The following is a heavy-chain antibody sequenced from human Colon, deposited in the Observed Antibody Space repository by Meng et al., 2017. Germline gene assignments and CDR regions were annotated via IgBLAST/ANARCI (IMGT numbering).Heavy chain of an antibody. J-gene: IGHJ4*02. CDR3: VRDRIRGSGGYCDY. D-gene: IGHD1-26*01. CDR1: GFPFSSYA. V-gene: IGHV3-23*01. Sequence: GESLKISCAASGFPFSSYAVSCVRQAPGRGLEWVSSISGRGGDTYYVDSVKGRFTISRDNSNNTLYLQMNSLRPEDTAVYYCVRDRIRGSGGYCDYWGQGTLVTVSS. CDR2: ISGRGGDT.